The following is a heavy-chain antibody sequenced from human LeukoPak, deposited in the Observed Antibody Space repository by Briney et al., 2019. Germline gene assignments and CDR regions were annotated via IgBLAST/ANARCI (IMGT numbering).Heavy chain of an antibody. D-gene: IGHD2-15*01. CDR3: ARASSVVYCSGGSCYRTNWFDP. J-gene: IGHJ5*02. CDR2: IYYSGST. V-gene: IGHV4-39*07. CDR1: GGSISSSGYY. Sequence: PSETLSLTCTVSGGSISSSGYYWGWIRQPPGKGLEWIGSIYYSGSTYYNPSLKSRVTISVDTSKNQFSLKLSSVTAADTAVYYCARASSVVYCSGGSCYRTNWFDPWGQGTLVTVSS.